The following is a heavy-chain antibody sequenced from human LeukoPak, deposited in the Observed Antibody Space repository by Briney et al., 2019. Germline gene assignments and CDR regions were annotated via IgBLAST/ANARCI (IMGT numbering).Heavy chain of an antibody. J-gene: IGHJ4*02. CDR3: ARQPQGYSGYDSNFDY. V-gene: IGHV4-39*01. D-gene: IGHD5-12*01. CDR1: GGSISSSRYS. CDR2: IYYSGST. Sequence: SETLSLTCTVSGGSISSSRYSWGWIRQPPGKGLEWIGSIYYSGSTYYNPSLKSRVTISVDTSKNQFSLKLSSVTAADTAVYYCARQPQGYSGYDSNFDYWGQGTLVTVSS.